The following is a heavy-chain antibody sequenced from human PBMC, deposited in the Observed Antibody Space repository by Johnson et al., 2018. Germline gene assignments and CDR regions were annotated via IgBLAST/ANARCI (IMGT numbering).Heavy chain of an antibody. D-gene: IGHD2-15*01. Sequence: VQLVESGGGLVQPGWSLILSCAASGFTFNIFWMSWVRQAPGKGLEWVANIKQDGSEQYYVDSLKGRFTISRDNAKNSLSLQMNNLRAEDAAVYYCARVCCSGCISNVFDAFDIWGQGTMVTVSS. CDR3: ARVCCSGCISNVFDAFDI. V-gene: IGHV3-7*01. J-gene: IGHJ3*02. CDR1: GFTFNIFW. CDR2: IKQDGSEQ.